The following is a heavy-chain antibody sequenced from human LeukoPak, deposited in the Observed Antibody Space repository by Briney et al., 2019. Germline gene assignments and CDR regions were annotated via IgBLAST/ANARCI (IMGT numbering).Heavy chain of an antibody. D-gene: IGHD4-11*01. J-gene: IGHJ4*02. CDR3: AGRDYSNSFDY. CDR1: GGSISSSSYY. CDR2: IYYSGST. V-gene: IGHV4-61*05. Sequence: SETLSLTCTVSGGSISSSSYYWGWIRQPPGKGLEWIGYIYYSGSTNYNPSLKSRVTISVDTSKNQFSLKLSSVAAADTAVYYCAGRDYSNSFDYWGQGTLVTVSS.